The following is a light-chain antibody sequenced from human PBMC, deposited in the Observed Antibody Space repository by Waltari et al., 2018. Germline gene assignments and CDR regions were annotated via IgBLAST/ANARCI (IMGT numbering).Light chain of an antibody. CDR2: GAS. Sequence: IVMTQSPATLSVSPRERAPLSCRASQRVSSNLAWYQQKPGQAPRLLIYGASTRATGIPARFSGSGSGTEFTLTISSLQSEDFAVYYCQQYNNWPPYTFGQGTKLEIK. CDR3: QQYNNWPPYT. J-gene: IGKJ2*01. V-gene: IGKV3-15*01. CDR1: QRVSSN.